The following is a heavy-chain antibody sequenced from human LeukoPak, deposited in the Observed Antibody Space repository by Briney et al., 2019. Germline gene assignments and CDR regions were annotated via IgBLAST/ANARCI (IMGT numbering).Heavy chain of an antibody. Sequence: GGSLRLSCAASGFTFSSYGMHWVRQAPGKGLEWVAFIRYDGSNKYYADSVKGRFTISRDNSKNTLYLQMNSLRAEDTAVYYCATVDSSSSRQGDYWGQETLVTVSS. CDR3: ATVDSSSSRQGDY. D-gene: IGHD6-6*01. V-gene: IGHV3-30*02. J-gene: IGHJ4*02. CDR2: IRYDGSNK. CDR1: GFTFSSYG.